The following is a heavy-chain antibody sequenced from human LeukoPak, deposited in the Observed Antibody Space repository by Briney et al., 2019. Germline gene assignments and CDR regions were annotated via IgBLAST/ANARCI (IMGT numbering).Heavy chain of an antibody. CDR3: ARGRPNYYGSDGHYYRRDGDY. Sequence: GGSLRLSCAASGFTFSIYAMSRVRQAPGKGLQWVSSITSRGESTWYVDSVKGRFTITRDNSENTLYLQMHSLRAEDTAVYYCARGRPNYYGSDGHYYRRDGDYWGRGTLVSVSS. J-gene: IGHJ4*02. D-gene: IGHD3-22*01. V-gene: IGHV3-23*01. CDR2: ITSRGEST. CDR1: GFTFSIYA.